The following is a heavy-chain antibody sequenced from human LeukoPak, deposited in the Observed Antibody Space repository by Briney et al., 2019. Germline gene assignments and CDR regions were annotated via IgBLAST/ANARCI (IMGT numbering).Heavy chain of an antibody. J-gene: IGHJ4*02. CDR1: GYTFTIYG. D-gene: IGHD2-15*01. V-gene: IGHV1-18*01. CDR2: ISAYNGNT. Sequence: ASVKVSCKASGYTFTIYGISWVRQAPGQGREWMGWISAYNGNTNYAQKLQGRVTMTTDTSTSTAYMELRSLRSDDTAVYYCARVFYCSGGSCSEFDYWGQGTLVTVSS. CDR3: ARVFYCSGGSCSEFDY.